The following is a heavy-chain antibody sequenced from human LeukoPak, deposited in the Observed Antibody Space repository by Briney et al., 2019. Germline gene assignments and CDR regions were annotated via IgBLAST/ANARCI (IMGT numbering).Heavy chain of an antibody. J-gene: IGHJ3*02. Sequence: GGSLRLSCAASGFTFSDYYMSWIRQAPGKGLEWVSYISSSGSTIYYADSVKGRFIISRDNSENTLYLQMSSLTTEDTAMYYCAKGRGSYNALDIWGQGTVVTVSS. V-gene: IGHV3-11*04. CDR3: AKGRGSYNALDI. D-gene: IGHD3-10*01. CDR1: GFTFSDYY. CDR2: ISSSGSTI.